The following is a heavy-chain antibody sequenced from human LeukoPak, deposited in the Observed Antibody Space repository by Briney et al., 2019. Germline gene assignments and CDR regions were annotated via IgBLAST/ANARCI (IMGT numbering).Heavy chain of an antibody. J-gene: IGHJ6*04. CDR2: ISSTGNYM. CDR3: ARSKIIQLDSMDV. CDR1: GFTFTTYT. Sequence: GGSLRLSCAASGFTFTTYTKNWVRQAPGKGLEWVSSISSTGNYMFYGDSVKGRFTISRDDAKNSLYLQMNSLRAEDTAMYYCARSKIIQLDSMDVWGNGTKVTVSP. V-gene: IGHV3-21*01. D-gene: IGHD5-18*01.